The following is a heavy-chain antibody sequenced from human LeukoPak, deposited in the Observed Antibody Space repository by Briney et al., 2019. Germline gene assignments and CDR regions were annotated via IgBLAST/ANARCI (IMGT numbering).Heavy chain of an antibody. J-gene: IGHJ3*02. CDR1: GYTFTGYY. CDR3: ARDRRLITMIVAGDAFDI. V-gene: IGHV1-2*02. CDR2: INPNSCGT. Sequence: ASVKVSCKASGYTFTGYYMHWVRQAPGQGLEWMGWINPNSCGTNYAQKFQGRVTLTRDTSISTAYMELSRLRSDDTAVYYCARDRRLITMIVAGDAFDIWGQGTMVTASS. D-gene: IGHD3-22*01.